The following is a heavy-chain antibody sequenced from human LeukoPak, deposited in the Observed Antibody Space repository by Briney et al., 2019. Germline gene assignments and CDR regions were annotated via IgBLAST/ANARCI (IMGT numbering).Heavy chain of an antibody. D-gene: IGHD1-26*01. CDR3: AREPGPYYGLMN. Sequence: ASVKVSCKAFGYTFTSNYMHWVRPAPGQGPEWMGVISPSGGSTTYAQKFQGRVTMTRDTSTSTVYMELSSLRSEDTAVYYCAREPGPYYGLMNWGQGTLVTVSS. V-gene: IGHV1-46*01. CDR1: GYTFTSNY. CDR2: ISPSGGST. J-gene: IGHJ4*02.